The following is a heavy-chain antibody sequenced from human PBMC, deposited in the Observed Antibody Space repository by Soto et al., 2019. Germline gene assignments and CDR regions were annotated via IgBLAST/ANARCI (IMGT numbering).Heavy chain of an antibody. CDR1: GFTFSNAW. D-gene: IGHD3-22*01. J-gene: IGHJ4*02. Sequence: GGSLRLSCAASGFTFSNAWMNWVRQAPGKGLEWVGRIKSKTDGGTTDYAAPVKGRFTISRDDSKNTLYLQMNSLKTEDTAVYYCTTSSGYYPFYFDYWGQGTLVTVSS. CDR3: TTSSGYYPFYFDY. V-gene: IGHV3-15*07. CDR2: IKSKTDGGTT.